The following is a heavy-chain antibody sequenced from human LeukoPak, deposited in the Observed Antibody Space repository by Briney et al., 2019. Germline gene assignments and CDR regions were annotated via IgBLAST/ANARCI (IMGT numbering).Heavy chain of an antibody. Sequence: ASVKVSCKASGYTFTSYGISWVRQAPGQGLEWMGWINPYNGNTKYAQNLQGRVNMTTDTSTSTAYMELRSLTSDDTAVYYCARAGAHSGYDWSHWGQGTLVTVSS. V-gene: IGHV1-18*01. CDR2: INPYNGNT. J-gene: IGHJ4*02. CDR3: ARAGAHSGYDWSH. CDR1: GYTFTSYG. D-gene: IGHD5-12*01.